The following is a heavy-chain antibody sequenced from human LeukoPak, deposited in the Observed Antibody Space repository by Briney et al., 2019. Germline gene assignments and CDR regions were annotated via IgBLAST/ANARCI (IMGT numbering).Heavy chain of an antibody. CDR3: AKTRDYYDSSGYYYYFDY. D-gene: IGHD3-22*01. Sequence: PGGSLRLSCAASGFTFSSYAMSWVRQAPGKGLEWVSAISGSGGSTFYADSVKGRFTISRDNSKNTLYLQMNSLRAEDTAVHYCAKTRDYYDSSGYYYYFDYWGQGTLVTVSS. J-gene: IGHJ4*02. CDR2: ISGSGGST. CDR1: GFTFSSYA. V-gene: IGHV3-23*01.